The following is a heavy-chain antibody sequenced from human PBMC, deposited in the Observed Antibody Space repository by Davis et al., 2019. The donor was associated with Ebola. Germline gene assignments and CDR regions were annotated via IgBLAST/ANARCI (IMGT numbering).Heavy chain of an antibody. J-gene: IGHJ4*02. CDR1: GFTFSSYS. D-gene: IGHD5-18*01. V-gene: IGHV3-21*01. CDR2: ISSSSSYI. CDR3: ARAGYSYGSGYFDY. Sequence: GESLKISCAASGFTFSSYSMNWVRQAPGKGLEWVSSISSSSSYIYYADSVKGRFTISRDNAKNSLYLQMSSLRAEDTAVYYCARAGYSYGSGYFDYWGQGTLVTVSS.